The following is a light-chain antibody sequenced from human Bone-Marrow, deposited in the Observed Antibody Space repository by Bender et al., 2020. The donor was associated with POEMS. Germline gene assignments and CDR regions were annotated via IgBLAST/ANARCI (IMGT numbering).Light chain of an antibody. Sequence: QPALTQPASVSGSPGQSVTIACTGSSSDVGGHDLVSWYQQHPGNSPKLIIYHVIKRPSGISARLSGYKSDNTASVTISGLQAEGEADYYCSSYGDVEPEVFGGGNKVTVL. CDR1: SSDVGGHDL. J-gene: IGLJ2*01. CDR2: HVI. CDR3: SSYGDVEPEV. V-gene: IGLV2-23*02.